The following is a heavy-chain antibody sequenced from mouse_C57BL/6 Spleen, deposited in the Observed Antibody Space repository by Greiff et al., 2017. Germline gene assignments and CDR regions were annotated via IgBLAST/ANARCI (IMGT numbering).Heavy chain of an antibody. CDR2: IYWDDDK. CDR3: ARRGYYYGSSYYWYFDV. D-gene: IGHD1-1*01. J-gene: IGHJ1*03. Sequence: QVTLKVSGPGILQSSQTLSLTCSFSGFSLSTSGMGVSWIRQPSGKGLEWLAHIYWDDDKRYNPSLTSRLTISKDTSRNQVFLKSTSVDTADTATYYCARRGYYYGSSYYWYFDVWGTGTTVTVAS. V-gene: IGHV8-12*01. CDR1: GFSLSTSGMG.